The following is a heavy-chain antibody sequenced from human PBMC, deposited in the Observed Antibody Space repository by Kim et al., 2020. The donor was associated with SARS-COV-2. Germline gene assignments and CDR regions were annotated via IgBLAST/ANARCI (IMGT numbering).Heavy chain of an antibody. CDR1: GGSISSSSYY. CDR3: ARLSMVRGVIRYYYGMDV. V-gene: IGHV4-39*01. J-gene: IGHJ6*02. Sequence: SETLSLTCTVSGGSISSSSYYWGWIRQPPGKGLEWIGSIYYSGSTYYNPSLKSRVTISVDTSKNQFSLKLSSVTAADTAVYYCARLSMVRGVIRYYYGMDVWGQGTTVTVSS. D-gene: IGHD3-10*01. CDR2: IYYSGST.